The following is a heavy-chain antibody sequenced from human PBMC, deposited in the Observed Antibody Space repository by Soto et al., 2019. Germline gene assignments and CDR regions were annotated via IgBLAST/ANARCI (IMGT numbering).Heavy chain of an antibody. Sequence: HPGGSLRLSCAASEFTFSNYAMSWVRQAPGKGLEWVSAISYGDGTTYYADSAKGRFTNSRDNSKNTLYLQMNSLRAEDTAVYYCAKNPGYYYDSTGYHFDYWGQGT. CDR2: ISYGDGTT. D-gene: IGHD3-22*01. CDR1: EFTFSNYA. V-gene: IGHV3-23*01. CDR3: AKNPGYYYDSTGYHFDY. J-gene: IGHJ4*02.